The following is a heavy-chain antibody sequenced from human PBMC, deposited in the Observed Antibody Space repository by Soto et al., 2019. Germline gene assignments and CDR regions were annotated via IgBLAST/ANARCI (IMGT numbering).Heavy chain of an antibody. CDR3: ARGSNDIDY. CDR1: GYPFNTYY. D-gene: IGHD1-1*01. CDR2: IHPSGGGS. J-gene: IGHJ4*02. Sequence: GASVKVSCKSSGYPFNTYYLHWVRQAPGQGLEWMGMIHPSGGGSTYAQKFLGRVTMTMDSSTSTAYMELRSLRSDDTAVYYCARGSNDIDYWGQGTLVTVSS. V-gene: IGHV1-46*02.